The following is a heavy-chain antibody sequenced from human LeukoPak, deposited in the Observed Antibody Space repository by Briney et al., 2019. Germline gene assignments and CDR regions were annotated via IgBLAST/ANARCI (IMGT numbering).Heavy chain of an antibody. CDR1: GGSIGSYY. V-gene: IGHV4-59*01. CDR2: IYYSGST. D-gene: IGHD6-13*01. J-gene: IGHJ5*02. CDR3: ARVPHSSSWYYWFDP. Sequence: SETLSLTCTVSGGSIGSYYWSWIRQPPGKGLEWIGYIYYSGSTNYNPSLKSRVTISVDTSNNQFSRKLSSVTAADTAVYYCARVPHSSSWYYWFDPWGQGTLVTVSS.